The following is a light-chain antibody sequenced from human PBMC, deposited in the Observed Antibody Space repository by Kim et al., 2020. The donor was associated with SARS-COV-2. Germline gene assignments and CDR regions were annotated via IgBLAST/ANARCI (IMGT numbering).Light chain of an antibody. J-gene: IGKJ2*01. V-gene: IGKV3-15*01. CDR2: GAS. CDR3: HQYNDWPPGDT. Sequence: SPGERAPLCCSASQSVGHNVAWYQHKPGQAPRVLIYGASTRATGIPARFSGSGSGTEFTLSISSLQSEDFAVYFCHQYNDWPPGDTFGQGTKLEI. CDR1: QSVGHN.